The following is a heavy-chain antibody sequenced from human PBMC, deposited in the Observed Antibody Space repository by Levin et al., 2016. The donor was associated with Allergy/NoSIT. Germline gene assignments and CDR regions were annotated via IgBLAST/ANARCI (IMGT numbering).Heavy chain of an antibody. J-gene: IGHJ5*02. CDR2: IYYSGST. D-gene: IGHD3-3*01. CDR1: GGSISSGGYY. V-gene: IGHV4-31*03. Sequence: SETLSLTCTVSGGSISSGGYYWSWIRQHPGKGLEWIGYIYYSGSTYYNPSLKSRVTISVDTSKNQFSLKLSSVTAADTAVYYCARAPGGRFLEWLPRFDPWGQGTLVTVSS. CDR3: ARAPGGRFLEWLPRFDP.